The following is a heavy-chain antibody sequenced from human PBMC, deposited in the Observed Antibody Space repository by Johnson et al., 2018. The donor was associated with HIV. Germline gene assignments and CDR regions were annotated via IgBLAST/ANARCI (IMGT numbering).Heavy chain of an antibody. D-gene: IGHD3-3*01. Sequence: VQLVESGGGLIQPGGSLRLSCAASGFTFSNYYMYWVRQATGKGLEWVSGIGTAGDTHYADSLKGRFTISREDAKNSLYLQINSLRAGDTAVYYCARGGSHITIFGVDINMGAFDIWGQGTLVTLSS. CDR2: IGTAGDT. CDR1: GFTFSNYY. CDR3: ARGGSHITIFGVDINMGAFDI. V-gene: IGHV3-13*01. J-gene: IGHJ3*02.